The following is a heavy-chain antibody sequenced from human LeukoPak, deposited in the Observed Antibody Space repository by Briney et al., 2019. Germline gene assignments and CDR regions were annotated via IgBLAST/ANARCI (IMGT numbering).Heavy chain of an antibody. Sequence: SETLSLTCTVSGGSISSGDYYWSWIRQPPGKGLEWIAYMYYSGSTYYNPSLKSRVTMSADTSKNQLSLKLSSVIAADTAMYYCARPYYYDSRIDPWGQGILVTVSS. CDR2: MYYSGST. CDR3: ARPYYYDSRIDP. V-gene: IGHV4-30-4*01. J-gene: IGHJ5*02. CDR1: GGSISSGDYY. D-gene: IGHD3-22*01.